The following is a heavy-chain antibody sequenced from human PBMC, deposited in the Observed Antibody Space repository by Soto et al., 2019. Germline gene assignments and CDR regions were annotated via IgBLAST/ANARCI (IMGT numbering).Heavy chain of an antibody. D-gene: IGHD5-12*01. Sequence: QVQMVESGGGVVQPGRSLRLSCAASGFSFENYGMHWVRQAPGRGLEWVAIIWYDGSLQYYAAAVKGRFTISRDNSKNTLYLEMNSLRAEDTAVYYCANLWGDGYNLGQDYNGMDVWGQRTTVIVSS. CDR2: IWYDGSLQ. CDR1: GFSFENYG. V-gene: IGHV3-33*06. J-gene: IGHJ6*02. CDR3: ANLWGDGYNLGQDYNGMDV.